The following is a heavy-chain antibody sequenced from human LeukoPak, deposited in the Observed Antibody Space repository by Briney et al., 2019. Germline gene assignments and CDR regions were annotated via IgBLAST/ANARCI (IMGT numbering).Heavy chain of an antibody. CDR3: ARGSYYDFWSGYYDRTLYYFDY. D-gene: IGHD3-3*01. CDR2: INPSGGTT. V-gene: IGHV1-46*01. CDR1: GYTFTSYG. Sequence: ASVKVSCKASGYTFTSYGISWVRQAPGQGLELMGIINPSGGTTSYAQNFQGRVTMTRDTSTSTVYMELSSLRSEDTAVYYCARGSYYDFWSGYYDRTLYYFDYWGQGTLVTVSS. J-gene: IGHJ4*02.